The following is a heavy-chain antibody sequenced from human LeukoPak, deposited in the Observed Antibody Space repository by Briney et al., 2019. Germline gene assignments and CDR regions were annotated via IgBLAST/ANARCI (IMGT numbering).Heavy chain of an antibody. CDR3: AKVTWSSSGSDY. Sequence: GGSLRLSWAASGFTFSSYDMSWVRQAPAKGLEWVSGINKSGGGTYYADSVKGRFTMSRDNSKNTLFLQMNSLRAEDTAVYYCAKVTWSSSGSDYWGQGTLVTVSS. CDR1: GFTFSSYD. D-gene: IGHD6-19*01. CDR2: INKSGGGT. J-gene: IGHJ4*02. V-gene: IGHV3-23*01.